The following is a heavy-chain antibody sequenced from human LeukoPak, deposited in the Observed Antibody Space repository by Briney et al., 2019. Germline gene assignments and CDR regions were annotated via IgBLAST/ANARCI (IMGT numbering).Heavy chain of an antibody. J-gene: IGHJ6*03. CDR1: GFTFSSYW. CDR2: IKQDGSEK. V-gene: IGHV3-7*01. D-gene: IGHD3-10*01. Sequence: GGSLRLSCAASGFTFSSYWMSWVRQAPGKGLEWVANIKQDGSEKYYVDSVKGRFTISRDNAKNSLYLQMNSLRAEDTAVYYCARNSAVRGEVFYYYYYYYYMDVWGKGTTVTISS. CDR3: ARNSAVRGEVFYYYYYYYYMDV.